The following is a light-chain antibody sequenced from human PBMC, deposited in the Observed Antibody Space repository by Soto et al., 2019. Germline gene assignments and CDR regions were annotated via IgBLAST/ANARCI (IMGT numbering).Light chain of an antibody. J-gene: IGKJ1*01. CDR3: HQYGNSLWT. V-gene: IGKV3-20*01. CDR2: GAS. CDR1: QSVSNNN. Sequence: EIVLTQSPDTLSLSPGERATLSCRASQSVSNNNLVWFQQNPGQAPRLLIYGASTRATGIPDRFSGSGSGTDFTLTISRLEAEDFAVYYCHQYGNSLWTFGQGTKVAI.